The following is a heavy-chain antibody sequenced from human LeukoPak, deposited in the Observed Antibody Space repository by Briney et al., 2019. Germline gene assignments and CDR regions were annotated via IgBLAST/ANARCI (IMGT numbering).Heavy chain of an antibody. CDR2: INHSGST. CDR3: ARGSRLTGAFDI. CDR1: GGSFSSYY. J-gene: IGHJ3*02. D-gene: IGHD3-9*01. Sequence: SETLSLTCAVYGGSFSSYYWSWIRQPPGKGLEWTGEINHSGSTNYNPSLKSRVTISVDTPKNQFSLKVSSVTAADTAVYYCARGSRLTGAFDIWGQGTMVTVSS. V-gene: IGHV4-34*01.